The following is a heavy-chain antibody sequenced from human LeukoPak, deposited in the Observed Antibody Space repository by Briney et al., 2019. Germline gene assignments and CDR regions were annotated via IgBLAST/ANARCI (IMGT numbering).Heavy chain of an antibody. CDR2: ISAYNGNT. D-gene: IGHD3-22*01. CDR3: ARGGSSGYYYVDPFDY. J-gene: IGHJ4*02. V-gene: IGHV1-18*01. Sequence: GASVKVSCTASGYTFTSYGISWVRQAPGQGLEWMGWISAYNGNTNYAQKLQGRVTMTTDTSTSTAYMELRSLRSDDTAVYYCARGGSSGYYYVDPFDYWGQGTLVTVSS. CDR1: GYTFTSYG.